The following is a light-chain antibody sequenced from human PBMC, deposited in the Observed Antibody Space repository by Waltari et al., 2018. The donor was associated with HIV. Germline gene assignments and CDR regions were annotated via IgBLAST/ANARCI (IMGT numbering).Light chain of an antibody. CDR3: QSFDTSLGVV. Sequence: QSVLLQPPSVSGAPGQRVTMSCAGTNSNIGAGYDVHWYQQLPGPAPKFLLYANANRPAGSPDRFSGSKSGTSASLAITGLQAEDEADYYCQSFDTSLGVVFGGGTKVTVL. J-gene: IGLJ2*01. V-gene: IGLV1-40*01. CDR1: NSNIGAGYD. CDR2: ANA.